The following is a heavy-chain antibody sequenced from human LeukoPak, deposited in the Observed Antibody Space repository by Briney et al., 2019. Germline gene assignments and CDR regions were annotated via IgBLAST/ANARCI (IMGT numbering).Heavy chain of an antibody. J-gene: IGHJ4*02. CDR3: ARRGHSGSYYTFDC. V-gene: IGHV4-59*08. CDR2: IYHSEST. D-gene: IGHD1-26*01. CDR1: GGSISSYY. Sequence: SETLSLTCTVSGGSISSYYWSWIRQPPGKGLEWIGSIYHSESTYYNPSLKSRVTISVDTSKNQFSLKLSSVAAADTAVYYCARRGHSGSYYTFDCWGQGTLVTVSS.